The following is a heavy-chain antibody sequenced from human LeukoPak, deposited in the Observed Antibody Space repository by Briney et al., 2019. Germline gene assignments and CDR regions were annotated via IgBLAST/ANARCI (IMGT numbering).Heavy chain of an antibody. V-gene: IGHV4-4*07. J-gene: IGHJ6*02. Sequence: KASETLSLTCTVSGGSITGDYLSWIRQPAGKGLEWLGRVYASGTTNYNPSLRSRVTMSVDTSKNHFSLKLSSVTAADTAVHYRAKQQQKNYYYSGMDVWGQGTAVTVSS. CDR3: AKQQQKNYYYSGMDV. CDR2: VYASGTT. CDR1: GGSITGDY. D-gene: IGHD6-13*01.